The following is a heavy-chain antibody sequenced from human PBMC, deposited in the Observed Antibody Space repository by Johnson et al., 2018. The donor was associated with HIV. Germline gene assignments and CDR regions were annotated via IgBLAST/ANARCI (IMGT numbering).Heavy chain of an antibody. D-gene: IGHD3-10*01. CDR3: ARNRPRVGRFGGARMGAFDI. V-gene: IGHV3-66*02. CDR2: IYTGGIT. J-gene: IGHJ3*02. CDR1: GFTFSSYA. Sequence: EQLVVSGGGLVQPGGSLRLSCAASGFTFSSYAMHWVRQAPGKGLEWVAVIYTGGITYYADSVTGRFTISRDDAKNTVYLQMNSLRVDGMAVYHWARNRPRVGRFGGARMGAFDIWGQGTVVTVSS.